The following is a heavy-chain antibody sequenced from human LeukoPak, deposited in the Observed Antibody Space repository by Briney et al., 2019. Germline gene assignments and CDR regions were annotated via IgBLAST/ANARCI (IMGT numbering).Heavy chain of an antibody. Sequence: GGSLRLSCAASGFTFSSYSMNWVRQAPGKGLEWVSSISSSSSYIYYADSVKGRFTISRDNAKNSLYLQMNSLRAKDTAVYYCASVSGAAAGNYWGQGTLVTVSS. CDR3: ASVSGAAAGNY. J-gene: IGHJ4*02. CDR1: GFTFSSYS. CDR2: ISSSSSYI. D-gene: IGHD6-13*01. V-gene: IGHV3-21*01.